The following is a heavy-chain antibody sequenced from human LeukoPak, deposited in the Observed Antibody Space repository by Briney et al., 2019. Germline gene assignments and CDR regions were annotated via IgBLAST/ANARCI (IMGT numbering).Heavy chain of an antibody. V-gene: IGHV5-51*01. J-gene: IGHJ4*02. CDR1: GXXFTTYX. D-gene: IGHD2-2*01. CDR2: IYPGDSDI. CDR3: ARRQGCSSTSCPPDY. Sequence: PGESLKISCKGXGXXFTTYXIXWXXXXXXXXLXWMGIIYPGDSDIRYSPXFQGQVTMSVDKSISTAYLQWTSLKASDTAMYYCARRQGCSSTSCPPDYWGQGTLVTVSS.